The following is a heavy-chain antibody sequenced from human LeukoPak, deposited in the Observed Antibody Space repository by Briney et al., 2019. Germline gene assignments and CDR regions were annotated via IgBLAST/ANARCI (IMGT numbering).Heavy chain of an antibody. CDR1: GFIFSNYW. Sequence: GGSLRLSCEASGFIFSNYWMHWVRQAPGKGLVWVSRINSDGSTTTYADSVKGRFTISRDNAKNTLYVQMNSLRVEDTAVYYCARGLFGAKDYWGQGILVTVSS. V-gene: IGHV3-74*03. CDR2: INSDGSTT. CDR3: ARGLFGAKDY. J-gene: IGHJ4*02. D-gene: IGHD4/OR15-4a*01.